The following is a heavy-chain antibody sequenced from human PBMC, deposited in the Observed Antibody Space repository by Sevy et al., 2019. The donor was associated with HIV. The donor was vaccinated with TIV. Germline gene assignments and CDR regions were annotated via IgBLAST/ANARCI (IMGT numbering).Heavy chain of an antibody. CDR2: ISYDGSNT. CDR3: ARFPPQRAFDI. J-gene: IGHJ3*02. V-gene: IGHV3-30*04. CDR1: GFTFSSYA. Sequence: GGSLRLSCVGSGFTFSSYALHWVRQAPDKGLEWVAVISYDGSNTYYADSVKGRFTISRDNSRNTLYLQMNSLGADDTAVFYCARFPPQRAFDIWGQGTTVTVSS.